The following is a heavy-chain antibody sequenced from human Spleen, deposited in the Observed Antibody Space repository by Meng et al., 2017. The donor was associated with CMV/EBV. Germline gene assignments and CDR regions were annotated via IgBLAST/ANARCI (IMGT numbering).Heavy chain of an antibody. CDR3: ARDQWLPDYYYYGMDV. CDR1: GFTFSSYA. J-gene: IGHJ6*02. CDR2: IAYDGSNK. V-gene: IGHV3-30-3*01. Sequence: GESLKISCAASGFTFSSYAMHWVRQAPGKGLEWEAVIAYDGSNKYYADSVKGRFTISRDNSKNTLYLQMNSLRDEDTAVYYCARDQWLPDYYYYGMDVWGQGTTVTVSS. D-gene: IGHD3-22*01.